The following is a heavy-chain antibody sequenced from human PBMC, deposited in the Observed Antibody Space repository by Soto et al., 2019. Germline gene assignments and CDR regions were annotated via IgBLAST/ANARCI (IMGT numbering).Heavy chain of an antibody. CDR3: ARQFYSRSQYFDY. V-gene: IGHV1-69*13. CDR1: GGTFSSYA. Sequence: ASVKVSCKASGGTFSSYAISWVRQAPGQGLEWMGGIIPIFGTANYAQKFQGRVTITADESTSTAYMELSSLRSEDTAVYYCARQFYSRSQYFDYWGQGTLVTVSS. D-gene: IGHD4-4*01. J-gene: IGHJ4*02. CDR2: IIPIFGTA.